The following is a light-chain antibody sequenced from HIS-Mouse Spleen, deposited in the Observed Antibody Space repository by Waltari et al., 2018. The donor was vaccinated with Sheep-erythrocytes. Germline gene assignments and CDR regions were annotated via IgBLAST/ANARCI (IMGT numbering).Light chain of an antibody. Sequence: QSALTQPRSVSGSPGQSVTISCTGTSSDLGGYNYVSWYQQPPGKAPKLMIYDVSKRPSGVPDRFSGSKSGNTASLTISGLQAEDEADYYCCSYAGSYNHVFATGTKVTVL. V-gene: IGLV2-11*01. CDR1: SSDLGGYNY. J-gene: IGLJ1*01. CDR2: DVS. CDR3: CSYAGSYNHV.